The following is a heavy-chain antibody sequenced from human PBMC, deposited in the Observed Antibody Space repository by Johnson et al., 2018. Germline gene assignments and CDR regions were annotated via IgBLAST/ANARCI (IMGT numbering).Heavy chain of an antibody. V-gene: IGHV3-23*01. CDR3: AKERGITMIVVVINFDY. Sequence: VQLLESGGGLVQPGGSLRLSCAASGFTFNNYAMTWVRQAPGKGLEWVSTISGSGRSPYYADSVKGRFTISKDNSKNTLYLQMNSRRAEDTAVYYCAKERGITMIVVVINFDYWGHGTLVTVSS. CDR1: GFTFNNYA. CDR2: ISGSGRSP. J-gene: IGHJ4*01. D-gene: IGHD3-22*01.